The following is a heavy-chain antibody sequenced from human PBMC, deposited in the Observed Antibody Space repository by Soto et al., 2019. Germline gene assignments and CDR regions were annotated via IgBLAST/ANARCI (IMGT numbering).Heavy chain of an antibody. V-gene: IGHV3-21*04. J-gene: IGHJ4*02. Sequence: KPGGSLRLSCAASGFTFSSYSMNWVRQAPGKGLEWVSSISSSSSYIYYADSVKGRFTISRDNAKNSLYLHMNSLRAEDTAVYYCARGSAYSDYDLEYWGQGTLVTSPQ. CDR2: ISSSSSYI. D-gene: IGHD4-17*01. CDR3: ARGSAYSDYDLEY. CDR1: GFTFSSYS.